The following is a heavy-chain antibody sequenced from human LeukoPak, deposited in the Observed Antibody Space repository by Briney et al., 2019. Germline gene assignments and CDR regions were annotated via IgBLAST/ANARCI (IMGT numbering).Heavy chain of an antibody. CDR3: ARERYSRGWYSDF. J-gene: IGHJ2*01. V-gene: IGHV4-4*07. Sequence: SETETLLCTLSCDSLSSVDWIWIRQPAGKGLEWIGRIYSSGSTDYNPSFKSRVTMSADTSKKQFSLRLTSVTAADTAVYYCARERYSRGWYSDFW. CDR2: IYSSGST. CDR1: CDSLSSVD. D-gene: IGHD6-19*01.